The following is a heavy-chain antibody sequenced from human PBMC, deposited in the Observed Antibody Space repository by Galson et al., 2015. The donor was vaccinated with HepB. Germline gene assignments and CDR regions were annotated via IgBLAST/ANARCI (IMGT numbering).Heavy chain of an antibody. V-gene: IGHV4-59*01. CDR3: ARRGGFRDPVVDY. CDR1: GGSISSYY. J-gene: IGHJ4*02. Sequence: ETLSLTCTVSGGSISSYYWSWIRQPPGKGLEWIGYIYYSGSTNYNPSLKSRVTISVDTPKNQFSLKLSSVTAADTAVYYCARRGGFRDPVVDYWGQGTLVTVSS. D-gene: IGHD3-10*01. CDR2: IYYSGST.